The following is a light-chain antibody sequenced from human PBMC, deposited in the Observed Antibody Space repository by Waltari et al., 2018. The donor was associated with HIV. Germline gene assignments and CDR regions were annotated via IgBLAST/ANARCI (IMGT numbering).Light chain of an antibody. CDR1: QSISNW. V-gene: IGKV1-5*03. CDR3: QQYYLYPWT. CDR2: KAS. Sequence: GDRATITCRAGQSISNWLAWYQQKPGKAPKLLIYKASTLEGGVPSRFSGSGSGTEFTLSINSLQPDDFATYVCQQYYLYPWTFGQGAKVEI. J-gene: IGKJ1*01.